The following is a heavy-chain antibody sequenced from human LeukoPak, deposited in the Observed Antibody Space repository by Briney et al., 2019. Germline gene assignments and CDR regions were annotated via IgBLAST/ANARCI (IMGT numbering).Heavy chain of an antibody. J-gene: IGHJ5*02. Sequence: PSETLSLTCTVSGDSMSSSHYCWGWIRQPPGKGLEWIGSIYYSGSTYYNPSLKSRVTISVDTSKNQFSLKLSSVTAADTAVYYCARGRDYVTNHSSGWLGGWFDPWGQGTLVTVSS. CDR1: GDSMSSSHYC. CDR3: ARGRDYVTNHSSGWLGGWFDP. V-gene: IGHV4-39*07. D-gene: IGHD6-19*01. CDR2: IYYSGST.